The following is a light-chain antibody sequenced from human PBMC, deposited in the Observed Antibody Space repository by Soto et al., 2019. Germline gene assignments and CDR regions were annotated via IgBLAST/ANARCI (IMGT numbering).Light chain of an antibody. CDR1: TSDVGRYNY. J-gene: IGLJ2*01. V-gene: IGLV2-14*01. CDR2: EVS. Sequence: QSALTQPASVSGSPGRSITLSCTGTTSDVGRYNYVSWYQQHPGKAPKLMIYEVSNRPSAVSDRFSGSKSGNTASLTISGLQAEDEADYFCSSYRSSDTVVFGGGTKLTVL. CDR3: SSYRSSDTVV.